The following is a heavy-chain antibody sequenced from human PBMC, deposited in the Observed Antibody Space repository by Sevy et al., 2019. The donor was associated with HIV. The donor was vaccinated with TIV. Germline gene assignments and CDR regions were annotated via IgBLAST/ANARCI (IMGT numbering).Heavy chain of an antibody. CDR3: SKDTNYDSSTGYMGVFHH. D-gene: IGHD3-22*01. J-gene: IGHJ1*01. V-gene: IGHV3-30*04. CDR2: ISSDGTNK. CDR1: GFTFSSYA. Sequence: GGSLRLSCAASGFTFSSYAIHWVRQVPGKGLEWVAVISSDGTNKEYADSVKGRLTISRDNSKNTLFLQMITLRAEGTAVNYVSKDTNYDSSTGYMGVFHHWGQGTLVTVSS.